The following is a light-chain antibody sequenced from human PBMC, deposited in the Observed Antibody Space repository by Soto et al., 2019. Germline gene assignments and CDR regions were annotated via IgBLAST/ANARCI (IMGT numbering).Light chain of an antibody. CDR2: GAS. Sequence: EIVLTQSPGTLSLSPGERATLSCRASQSVSSSYLAWYQQKPGQAPRLLIYGASSRATGIPDRFSGSGSGTDFTLTISRLEPEDFAVYYCQQYSLWPLTFGGGTRVE. CDR3: QQYSLWPLT. CDR1: QSVSSSY. V-gene: IGKV3-20*01. J-gene: IGKJ4*01.